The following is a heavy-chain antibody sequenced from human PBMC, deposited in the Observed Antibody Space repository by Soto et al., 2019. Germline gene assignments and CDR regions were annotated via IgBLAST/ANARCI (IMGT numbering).Heavy chain of an antibody. J-gene: IGHJ4*02. Sequence: LSLTCTVSDDSFRGAEYYWSWIRQPLGKGPEWIGYTYYNGDTKYNPALRSRVTMSEDTSKNQFSLRLSSVTAADTAVYFCARGPAYIDGWRTFDLWGRGILVTVSS. D-gene: IGHD6-19*01. CDR1: DDSFRGAEYY. CDR2: TYYNGDT. CDR3: ARGPAYIDGWRTFDL. V-gene: IGHV4-61*08.